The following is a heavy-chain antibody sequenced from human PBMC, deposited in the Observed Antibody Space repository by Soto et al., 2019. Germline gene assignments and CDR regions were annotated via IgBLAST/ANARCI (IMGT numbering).Heavy chain of an antibody. CDR3: ARTRGGGFGGDFDY. CDR2: INWNGGST. J-gene: IGHJ4*02. V-gene: IGHV3-20*01. Sequence: EVQLVESGGGVVRPGGSLRLSCAASGFTFDDYGMSWGRQAPGKGLEWVSGINWNGGSTGYADSVKGRFTISRDNAKNALYLQMNSLRAEDTAVYHCARTRGGGFGGDFDYWGQGTLVTVSS. CDR1: GFTFDDYG. D-gene: IGHD3-10*01.